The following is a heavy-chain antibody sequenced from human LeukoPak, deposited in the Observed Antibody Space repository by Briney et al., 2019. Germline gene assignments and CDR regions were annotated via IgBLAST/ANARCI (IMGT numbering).Heavy chain of an antibody. CDR1: GFTVSSNY. CDR2: IYSGGST. D-gene: IGHD4-17*01. V-gene: IGHV3-53*01. J-gene: IGHJ4*02. Sequence: GGSLRLSCAASGFTVSSNYMSWVRQAPGKGLEWVSVIYSGGSTYYADSVKGRFTISRDNSKNTLYLQMNSLRAEDTAVYYCAKSDHGVRPPDYWGQGTLVTVSS. CDR3: AKSDHGVRPPDY.